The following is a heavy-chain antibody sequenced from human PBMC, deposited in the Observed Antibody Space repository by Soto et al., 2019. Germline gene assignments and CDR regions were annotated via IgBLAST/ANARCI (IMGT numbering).Heavy chain of an antibody. V-gene: IGHV3-33*01. CDR1: GFTFSSDG. J-gene: IGHJ4*02. CDR2: IWYDGSNK. Sequence: QVQLVESGGGVVQPGRSLRLSCAASGFTFSSDGMHWVRQAPGKGLEWVAVIWYDGSNKYYADSVKGRFTISRDNSKNTLYLQMNSLRAEDTAVYYCAREVSLGATYFDSWGQGTLVTVSS. CDR3: AREVSLGATYFDS. D-gene: IGHD1-26*01.